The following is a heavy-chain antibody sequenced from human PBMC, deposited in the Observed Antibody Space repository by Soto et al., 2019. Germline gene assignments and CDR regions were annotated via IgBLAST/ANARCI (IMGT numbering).Heavy chain of an antibody. Sequence: QITLKESGPTLVKPTQTLMLTCTFSGFSLSSTRMAVSWSRQPPGKALEWLALIYWDDDKRYSPFLKSRLTITKDTSKNQVVLTMSNMDPVDTARYYCAHIVVAGLGYYFDYWGQGTLVTVSS. J-gene: IGHJ4*02. D-gene: IGHD6-19*01. CDR2: IYWDDDK. V-gene: IGHV2-5*02. CDR3: AHIVVAGLGYYFDY. CDR1: GFSLSSTRMA.